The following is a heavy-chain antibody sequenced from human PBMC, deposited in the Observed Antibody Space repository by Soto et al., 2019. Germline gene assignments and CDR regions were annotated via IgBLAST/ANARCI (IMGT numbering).Heavy chain of an antibody. CDR3: ARSRYNDY. D-gene: IGHD1-1*01. Sequence: EVQLVESGGGLVQPGGSLRLSCAASGFTFSSYSMNWVRQAPGKGLEWVSYISSTSSGVSYADSMKGRFNISRDNAKNSLYLQMSSLGADDTAVYYCARSRYNDYWGQGTLVTVSS. V-gene: IGHV3-48*01. CDR2: ISSTSSGV. J-gene: IGHJ4*02. CDR1: GFTFSSYS.